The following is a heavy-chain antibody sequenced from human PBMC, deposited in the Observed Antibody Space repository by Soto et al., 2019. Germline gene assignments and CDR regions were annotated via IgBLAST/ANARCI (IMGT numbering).Heavy chain of an antibody. V-gene: IGHV5-51*01. CDR3: AILPLPGIAVAGTGLPPTFDY. Sequence: GESLKISCKGSGYSFTSYWIGWVRKMPGKGLEWMGIIYPGDSDTRYSPSFQGQVTISAHKSISTAYLLWSSLKASDTAMYYCAILPLPGIAVAGTGLPPTFDYWGQGTLVTVSS. J-gene: IGHJ4*02. D-gene: IGHD6-19*01. CDR1: GYSFTSYW. CDR2: IYPGDSDT.